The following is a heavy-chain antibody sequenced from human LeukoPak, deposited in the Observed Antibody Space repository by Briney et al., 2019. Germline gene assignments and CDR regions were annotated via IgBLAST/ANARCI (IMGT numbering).Heavy chain of an antibody. CDR3: ARVVAGTKGLFDY. V-gene: IGHV3-21*01. J-gene: IGHJ4*02. D-gene: IGHD6-19*01. Sequence: GGSLRLSCAASGFTFSSYSMNWVRQAPGKGLEWVSSISSSSSYMYYADSVKGRFTISRDNAKNSLYLQMNSLRAEDTAVYYCARVVAGTKGLFDYWGQGTLVTVSS. CDR1: GFTFSSYS. CDR2: ISSSSSYM.